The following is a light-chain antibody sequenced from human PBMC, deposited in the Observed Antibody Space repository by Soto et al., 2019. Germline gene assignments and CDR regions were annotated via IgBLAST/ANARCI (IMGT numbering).Light chain of an antibody. CDR3: QQRSNWPRT. CDR1: QTISSH. CDR2: AAS. J-gene: IGKJ1*01. V-gene: IGKV1-39*01. Sequence: DIQMTQSPSSLSASVGDRVIITCRASQTISSHLNWYQQKPGKAPNLLVYAASTLQSGVPSRFSGSGSGTDFTLTISSLEPEDLAVYYCQQRSNWPRTFGQGTK.